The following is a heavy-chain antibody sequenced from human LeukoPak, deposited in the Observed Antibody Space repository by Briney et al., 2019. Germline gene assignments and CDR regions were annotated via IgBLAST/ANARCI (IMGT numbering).Heavy chain of an antibody. CDR1: GGSISSYY. V-gene: IGHV4-59*01. Sequence: SETLSLTCTVSGGSISSYYWSWIRQPPGKGLEWIGYIYYSGSTNYNPSLKSRVTISVDTSKNQFSLKLSSVTAADTAVYYCARVPKIVDFWSGRYYYYMDVWGKGTTVTVSS. J-gene: IGHJ6*03. D-gene: IGHD3-3*01. CDR3: ARVPKIVDFWSGRYYYYMDV. CDR2: IYYSGST.